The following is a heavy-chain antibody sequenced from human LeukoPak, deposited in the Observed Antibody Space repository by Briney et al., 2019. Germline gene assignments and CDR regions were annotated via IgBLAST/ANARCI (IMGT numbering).Heavy chain of an antibody. V-gene: IGHV3-9*01. CDR3: AKDVAPESNYGGFDY. J-gene: IGHJ4*02. CDR1: GFTFDNYA. CDR2: ISWNSGSI. Sequence: GGSLRLSCAASGFTFDNYAMHWVRQAPGKGLEWVSGISWNSGSIGYADSVKGRFTISRDNAKNSLYLQMNSLRAEDTALYYCAKDVAPESNYGGFDYWGQGTLVTVSS. D-gene: IGHD4-11*01.